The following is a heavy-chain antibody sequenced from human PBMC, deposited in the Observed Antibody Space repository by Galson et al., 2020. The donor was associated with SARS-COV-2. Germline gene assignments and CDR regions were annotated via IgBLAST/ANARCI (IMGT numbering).Heavy chain of an antibody. CDR1: GGSISSFY. V-gene: IGHV4-59*08. Sequence: ETSETLSLTCTVSGGSISSFYWSWVRQPPGKGLEWIGYIHYSGSTDYSPSLKSRVTISIDTSKNQFSLKLTSVTAADTAMYYCARLYGMAPIRDYYYHAVDVWGQGTTVTVSS. CDR2: IHYSGST. J-gene: IGHJ6*02. D-gene: IGHD5-12*01. CDR3: ARLYGMAPIRDYYYHAVDV.